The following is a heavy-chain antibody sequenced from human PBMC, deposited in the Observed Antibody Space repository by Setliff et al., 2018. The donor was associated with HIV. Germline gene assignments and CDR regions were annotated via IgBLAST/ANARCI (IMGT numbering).Heavy chain of an antibody. Sequence: SETLSLTCAVSGYSISSGYYWGWIRQPPGKGLEWIGSIYHSGSTYYNPSLKSRVTIPVDTSKNQFSLKLSSVTAADTAVYYCARHEITMVRGVTIKAGYSFDYWGQGTLVTVSS. CDR1: GYSISSGYY. V-gene: IGHV4-38-2*01. CDR3: ARHEITMVRGVTIKAGYSFDY. CDR2: IYHSGST. J-gene: IGHJ4*02. D-gene: IGHD3-10*01.